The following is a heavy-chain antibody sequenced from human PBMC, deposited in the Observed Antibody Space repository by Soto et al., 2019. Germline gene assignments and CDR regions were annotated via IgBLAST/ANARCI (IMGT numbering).Heavy chain of an antibody. CDR3: TRDANYRDDSAYYDVFDI. V-gene: IGHV3-7*05. CDR1: GFSFGSDW. J-gene: IGHJ3*02. CDR2: IRKDGSQE. Sequence: DVQLTESGGGLVQPGGSLRLSCAASGFSFGSDWMAWVRQAPGKGLEWVANIRKDGSQENYADSVRGRFSVSRDNANDSLYLQRNSLRLEDTAVYYCTRDANYRDDSAYYDVFDIWGQGTRVTVSS. D-gene: IGHD3-16*01.